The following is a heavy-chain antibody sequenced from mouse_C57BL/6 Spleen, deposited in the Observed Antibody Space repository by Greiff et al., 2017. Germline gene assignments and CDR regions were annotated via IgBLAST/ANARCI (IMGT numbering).Heavy chain of an antibody. CDR3: TTLEGGSSWFAY. CDR1: GFNIKDDY. J-gene: IGHJ3*01. V-gene: IGHV14-4*01. D-gene: IGHD1-1*01. Sequence: EVQLQQSGAELVRPGASVTLSCTASGFNIKDDYMHWVKQRPEQGLEWIGWIDPENGDTEYASKFQGKATITADPYSNTAYLQLSSLTSEDTAVYYCTTLEGGSSWFAYWGQGTLVTVSA. CDR2: IDPENGDT.